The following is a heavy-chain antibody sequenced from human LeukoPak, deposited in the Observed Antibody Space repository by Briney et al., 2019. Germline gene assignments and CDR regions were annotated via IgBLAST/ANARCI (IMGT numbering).Heavy chain of an antibody. CDR2: IYHSGST. CDR1: GYSISSGYY. V-gene: IGHV4-38-2*02. Sequence: PSETLSLTCTVSGYSISSGYYWGWIRQPPGKGLEWIGSIYHSGSTYYNPSLESRATISADTSKNQFSLKLNSVTAADTAVYYCARTSSGYPYYYYYMDVWGKGTTVTVSS. J-gene: IGHJ6*03. CDR3: ARTSSGYPYYYYYMDV. D-gene: IGHD3-22*01.